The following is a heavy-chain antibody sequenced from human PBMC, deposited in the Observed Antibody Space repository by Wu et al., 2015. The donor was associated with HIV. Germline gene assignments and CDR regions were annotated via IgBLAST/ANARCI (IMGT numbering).Heavy chain of an antibody. J-gene: IGHJ4*02. CDR2: INPRTDST. CDR3: ARERVDYDSAGYRAHRGYYFDY. Sequence: QVQLLQSGAEVKKPGSSVKVSCTTFGYTFINNFLHWVRQAPGQGPEWLGVINPRTDSTTYAQSFEARLTIARDTSQNTIYMQLSGLKSDDTATYFCARERVDYDSAGYRAHRGYYFDYWGQGTLVIVSS. V-gene: IGHV1-46*01. D-gene: IGHD3-22*01. CDR1: GYTFINNF.